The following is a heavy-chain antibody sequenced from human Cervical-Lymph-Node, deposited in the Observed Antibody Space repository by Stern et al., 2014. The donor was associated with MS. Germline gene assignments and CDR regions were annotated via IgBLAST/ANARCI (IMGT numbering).Heavy chain of an antibody. CDR3: ARGGRDYFYYYYGMDA. CDR2: IIHLFGTT. V-gene: IGHV1-69*12. D-gene: IGHD2/OR15-2a*01. Sequence: QVQLVQSGAEVKKPGSSVKVSCKDSGGTFTRHAFGWVRQAPGQGLEWMGGIIHLFGTTDYTQHYQPRVTITADESTSTLYMELSSLRSDDTAVYYCARGGRDYFYYYYGMDAWGQGTTVTVSS. J-gene: IGHJ6*02. CDR1: GGTFTRHA.